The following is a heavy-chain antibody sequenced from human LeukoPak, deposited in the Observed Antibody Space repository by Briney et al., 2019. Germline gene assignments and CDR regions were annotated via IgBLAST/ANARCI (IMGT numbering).Heavy chain of an antibody. V-gene: IGHV3-30*04. CDR3: ARYYYVSGSYPCFDF. CDR1: GFTFSSYA. Sequence: GGSLRLSCAASGFTFSSYAMHWVRQAPGKGLEWVAVISYDGSNKYYADSVKGRFTISRDNSKNTLYLQMNSLRAEDTAVYYCARYYYVSGSYPCFDFWGQGTLVTVSS. CDR2: ISYDGSNK. J-gene: IGHJ4*02. D-gene: IGHD3-16*02.